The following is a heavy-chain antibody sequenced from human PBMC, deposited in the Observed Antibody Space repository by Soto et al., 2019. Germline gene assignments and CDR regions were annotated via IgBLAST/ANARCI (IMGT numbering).Heavy chain of an antibody. D-gene: IGHD6-19*01. Sequence: EVQLVESGGGLVQPGGSLRLSCAASGFTFSSYWMHWVRQATGKGLVWVSRINSDGSSTSYADSVKGRFTISRDNAKNTLYLQMNSLRAEDTAVYYGAVAVAGPTAIGYWGQGTLVTVSS. CDR3: AVAVAGPTAIGY. CDR2: INSDGSST. V-gene: IGHV3-74*01. J-gene: IGHJ4*02. CDR1: GFTFSSYW.